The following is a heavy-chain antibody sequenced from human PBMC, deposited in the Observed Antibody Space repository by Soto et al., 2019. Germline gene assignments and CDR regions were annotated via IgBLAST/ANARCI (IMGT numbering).Heavy chain of an antibody. CDR2: ISWNSGSI. Sequence: EVQLVESGGGLVQPGRSLRLSCAASGFTFDDYAMHWVWQAPGKGLEWVSGISWNSGSIGYADSVKGRFTISRDNAKNSLYLQMNSLRAEDTSLYYCAKDKWELSYYFDYWGQGTLVTVSS. D-gene: IGHD1-26*01. CDR3: AKDKWELSYYFDY. CDR1: GFTFDDYA. V-gene: IGHV3-9*01. J-gene: IGHJ4*02.